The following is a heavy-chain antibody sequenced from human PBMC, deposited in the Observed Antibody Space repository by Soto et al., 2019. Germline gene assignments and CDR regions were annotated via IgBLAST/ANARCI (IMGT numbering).Heavy chain of an antibody. CDR2: IFPGDSDT. V-gene: IGHV5-51*01. D-gene: IGHD3-16*01. J-gene: IGHJ4*02. CDR3: VRPNFGALTHFDF. Sequence: PGETLKISCKSIGYTFTNYWIGWVRQTPGKGLEWVGIIFPGDSDTRYNPSFESQVTVSADESISTASLQWNTLKSSDTAMYYCVRPNFGALTHFDFWGQGTLVTVSS. CDR1: GYTFTNYW.